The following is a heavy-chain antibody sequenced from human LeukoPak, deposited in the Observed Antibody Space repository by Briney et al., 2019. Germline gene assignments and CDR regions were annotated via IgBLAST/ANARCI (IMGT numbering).Heavy chain of an antibody. D-gene: IGHD5-24*01. Sequence: ASVKVSCKASGYTFTSYDINWVRQATGQGLEWMGWMNPNSGNTGYAQKFQGRVTITRNTSISTAYMELSSLRSEDTAVYYCARRVEMATTTFDYWGQGTLVAVSS. CDR2: MNPNSGNT. J-gene: IGHJ4*02. V-gene: IGHV1-8*03. CDR3: ARRVEMATTTFDY. CDR1: GYTFTSYD.